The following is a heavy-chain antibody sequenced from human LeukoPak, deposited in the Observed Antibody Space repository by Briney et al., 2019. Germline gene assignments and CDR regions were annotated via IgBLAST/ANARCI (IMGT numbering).Heavy chain of an antibody. J-gene: IGHJ5*02. Sequence: GRSLRLSCAASGFTFDDYAMHWVRQAPGKGLEWVSGISWNSGSIGYADSVEGRFTISRDNAKNSLYLQMNSLRAEDTALYYCAKGRGGSSTSALWFDPWGQGTLVTVSS. CDR2: ISWNSGSI. CDR1: GFTFDDYA. D-gene: IGHD2-2*01. V-gene: IGHV3-9*01. CDR3: AKGRGGSSTSALWFDP.